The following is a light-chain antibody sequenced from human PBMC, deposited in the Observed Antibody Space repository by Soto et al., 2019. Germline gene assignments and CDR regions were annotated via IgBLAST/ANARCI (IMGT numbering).Light chain of an antibody. Sequence: ILLSHPSLFLPMLPRESATLPRRAIQSLSNNIYLAWYQQKPGQAPRLLIYGASSRATGIPNRFSGSGSGTDFTLTIIRLEPEDFAVHYCQQYGNTPQTFGQGTKVDIK. CDR3: QQYGNTPQT. CDR2: GAS. CDR1: QSLSNNIY. V-gene: IGKV3-20*01. J-gene: IGKJ1*01.